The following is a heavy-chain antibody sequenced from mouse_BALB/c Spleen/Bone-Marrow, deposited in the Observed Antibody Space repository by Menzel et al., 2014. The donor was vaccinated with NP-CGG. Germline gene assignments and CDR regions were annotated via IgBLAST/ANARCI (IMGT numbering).Heavy chain of an antibody. CDR2: ISTYYGDA. CDR3: ARDAREY. Sequence: VKFPEPGAELVRSGVSVKISCKGSGYTFTDYAMYWVKPSHAQSLEWIGVISTYYGDACSNQKFKGKARMTGDKSASTSYRELARLTTEDSDSYYGARDAREYWGQGTSVSGSS. J-gene: IGHJ4*01. CDR1: GYTFTDYA. V-gene: IGHV1S137*01.